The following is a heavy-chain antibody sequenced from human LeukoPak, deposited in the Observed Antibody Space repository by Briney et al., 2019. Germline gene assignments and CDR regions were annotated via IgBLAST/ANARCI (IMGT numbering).Heavy chain of an antibody. CDR1: GFTFSSYV. J-gene: IGHJ4*02. CDR3: ARGDRSTSWIY. Sequence: PGGSLRLSCAASGFTFSSYVMSWVRQAPGKGLEWVSAITGGGDKTYYPESGKGQFTISRDNSKSTLYLQINSLRAEDTAVYFCARGDRSTSWIYWGQGTLVTVSS. V-gene: IGHV3-23*01. CDR2: ITGGGDKT. D-gene: IGHD2-2*01.